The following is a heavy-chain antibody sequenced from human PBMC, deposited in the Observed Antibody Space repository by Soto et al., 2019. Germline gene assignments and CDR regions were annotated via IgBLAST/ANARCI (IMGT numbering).Heavy chain of an antibody. Sequence: QVQLQESGPGLVKPSETLSLTCTVSGGSVSSGSYFWTWIRQPPGKGLEWIGYIYYSGSTNYNPSLKSRVTISVDTSKNQFFLKLSSVTAADTAVYYCARDPLAFHDFWRWGQGTLVTVSS. J-gene: IGHJ4*02. CDR2: IYYSGST. CDR1: GGSVSSGSYF. V-gene: IGHV4-61*01. D-gene: IGHD3-3*01. CDR3: ARDPLAFHDFWR.